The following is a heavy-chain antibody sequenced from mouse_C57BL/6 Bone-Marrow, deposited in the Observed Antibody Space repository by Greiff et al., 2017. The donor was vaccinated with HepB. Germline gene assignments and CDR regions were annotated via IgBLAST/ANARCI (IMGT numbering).Heavy chain of an antibody. D-gene: IGHD1-1*01. J-gene: IGHJ3*01. CDR3: ARRHYYDSSYGGVWFAY. V-gene: IGHV5-6*01. Sequence: EVQVVESGGDLVKPGGSLKLSCAASGFTFSSYGMSWVRQTPDKRLEWVATISSGGSYTYYPDSVKGRFTISRDNAKNTLYLQMSSLKSEDTAMYYCARRHYYDSSYGGVWFAYWGQGTLVTVSA. CDR2: ISSGGSYT. CDR1: GFTFSSYG.